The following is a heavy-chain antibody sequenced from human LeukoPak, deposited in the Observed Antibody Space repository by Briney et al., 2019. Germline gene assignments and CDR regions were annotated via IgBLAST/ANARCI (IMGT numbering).Heavy chain of an antibody. CDR1: GYTFTGYY. CDR3: ARDSRWSSEHNWFDP. Sequence: ASVKVSCKASGYTFTGYYMHWVRQAPGQGLEWMGWINPNSGGTNYAQKFQGRVTMTRDTSISTAYMELSRLRSDDTAVYYCARDSRWSSEHNWFDPWGQGTLVTVSS. V-gene: IGHV1-2*02. D-gene: IGHD1-14*01. CDR2: INPNSGGT. J-gene: IGHJ5*02.